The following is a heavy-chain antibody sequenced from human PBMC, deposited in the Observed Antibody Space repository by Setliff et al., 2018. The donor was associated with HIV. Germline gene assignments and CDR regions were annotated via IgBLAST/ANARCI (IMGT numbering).Heavy chain of an antibody. Sequence: SETLSLTCTVSGGSISSSSYYWGWVRQPPGKGLEWIGSMYYSGSTYYTPSLKSRITISLDTSKDQFSLRMRSVTAADTAVYYCARVFVDTAVLRVLEYYFDSWGRGTLVTVS. V-gene: IGHV4-39*07. CDR1: GGSISSSSYY. CDR3: ARVFVDTAVLRVLEYYFDS. CDR2: MYYSGST. J-gene: IGHJ4*02. D-gene: IGHD5-18*01.